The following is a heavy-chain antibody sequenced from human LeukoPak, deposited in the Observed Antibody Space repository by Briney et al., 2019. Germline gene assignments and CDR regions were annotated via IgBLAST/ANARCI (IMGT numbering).Heavy chain of an antibody. D-gene: IGHD6-13*01. J-gene: IGHJ3*02. CDR1: GYTLTELS. CDR3: ASRDPRIAAVGYDAFDI. CDR2: FDPEDGET. V-gene: IGHV1-24*01. Sequence: ASVKVFCKVSGYTLTELSMHWVRQAPGKGREWMGGFDPEDGETIYAQKLQGRVTMTEDTSTDTAYMELSSLRSEDTAVYYCASRDPRIAAVGYDAFDIWGQGTMVTVSS.